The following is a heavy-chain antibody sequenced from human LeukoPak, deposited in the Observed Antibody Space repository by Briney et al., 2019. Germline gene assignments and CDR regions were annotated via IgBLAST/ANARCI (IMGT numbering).Heavy chain of an antibody. V-gene: IGHV3-33*01. CDR1: GFTFSSYG. CDR2: IWYDGSNK. D-gene: IGHD3-10*01. J-gene: IGHJ4*02. Sequence: GGSLRLSCAASGFTFSSYGMHWVRQAPGKGLEWVAVIWYDGSNKYYADSVKGRFTISRDNSKNTLYLQMNSLRAEDTAVYYCARDYSLSVEEDTVRGAIGGYFDYWGQGTLVTVSS. CDR3: ARDYSLSVEEDTVRGAIGGYFDY.